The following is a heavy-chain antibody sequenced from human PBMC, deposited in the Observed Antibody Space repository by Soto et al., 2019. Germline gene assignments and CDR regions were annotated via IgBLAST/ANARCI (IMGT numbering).Heavy chain of an antibody. CDR1: GYTFTSYG. CDR3: ARIKGGGSGYAINLNWFDP. J-gene: IGHJ5*02. V-gene: IGHV1-18*01. Sequence: ASVKVSCKASGYTFTSYGISWVRQAPGQGLEWMGWISAYNGNTNYAQKLQGRVTMTTDTSTSTAYMELRSLRSDDTAVYYCARIKGGGSGYAINLNWFDPWGQGTLVTVS. CDR2: ISAYNGNT. D-gene: IGHD6-25*01.